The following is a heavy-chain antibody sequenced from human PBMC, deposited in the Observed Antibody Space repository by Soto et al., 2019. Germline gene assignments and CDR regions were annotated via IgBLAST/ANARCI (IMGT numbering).Heavy chain of an antibody. J-gene: IGHJ4*02. CDR1: GFTFSSYA. D-gene: IGHD3-16*01. CDR2: ISYDGSNK. CDR3: ARGLRLGEKEGYYFDY. Sequence: QVQLVESGGGVVQPGRSLRLSCAASGFTFSSYAMHWVRQAPGKGLEWVAVISYDGSNKYYADSVKGRFTISRDNSKNTLYLQMNSLRAEDTAVYYCARGLRLGEKEGYYFDYWGQGTLVTVSS. V-gene: IGHV3-30-3*01.